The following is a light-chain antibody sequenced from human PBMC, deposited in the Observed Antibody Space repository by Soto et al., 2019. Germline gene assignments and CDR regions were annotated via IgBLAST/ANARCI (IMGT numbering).Light chain of an antibody. CDR3: QQYDSYPYN. V-gene: IGKV1-5*03. Sequence: DIQMTQSPSTLSASVGDRVTITCRASQSINNWLAWYQQKPGKAPKLLISKASNLKSGIPSRFSGTGSGTEFTLTISSLQPDDFASYYCQQYDSYPYNFGGGAKVVI. CDR2: KAS. CDR1: QSINNW. J-gene: IGKJ4*01.